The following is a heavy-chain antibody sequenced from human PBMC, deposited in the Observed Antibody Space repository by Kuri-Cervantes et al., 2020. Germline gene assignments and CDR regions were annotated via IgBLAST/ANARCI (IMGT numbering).Heavy chain of an antibody. CDR3: AREFCYRNNCYYQMDV. CDR2: INHSGST. J-gene: IGHJ6*04. V-gene: IGHV4-34*01. D-gene: IGHD3-16*02. Sequence: SQTLSLTCAVYGGSFSGYFWSWIRQPPGKGLEWIGEINHSGSTHYNPSLKSRVTISVDTSKNQFSLKLSSVTAADTAVYYCAREFCYRNNCYYQMDVWGKGTTVTVSS. CDR1: GGSFSGYF.